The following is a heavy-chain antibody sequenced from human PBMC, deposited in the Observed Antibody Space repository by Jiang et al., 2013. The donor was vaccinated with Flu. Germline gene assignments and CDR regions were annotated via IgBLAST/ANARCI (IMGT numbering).Heavy chain of an antibody. CDR2: VSSGGGAK. Sequence: QLVESGGGVVHPGESLRLSCEASGFRFENYKMHWVRQAPGKGLEWLAVVSSGGGAKDYGESVQGRFTISREDSKTTLYLQIDSLRFEDTAVYYCARDMGLLNRYFLDYWGQGTLVSVSS. V-gene: IGHV3-30-3*01. CDR1: GFRFENYK. D-gene: IGHD2-21*01. CDR3: ARDMGLLNRYFLDY. J-gene: IGHJ4*02.